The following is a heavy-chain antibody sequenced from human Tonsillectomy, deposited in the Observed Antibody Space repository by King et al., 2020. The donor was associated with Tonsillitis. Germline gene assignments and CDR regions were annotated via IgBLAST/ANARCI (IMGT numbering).Heavy chain of an antibody. CDR2: IKSKTDGGTT. J-gene: IGHJ6*02. Sequence: EVQLVESGGGLVKPGGSLRLSCAASGFTFSNAWMSWVRQSPGKGLEWVGRIKSKTDGGTTDYAAPVKGRFTISSDDSKNTLYLQMNSLKTEDTAVYYCTTDRSPTYYDFCSGSNSYYYYYGMDVWGQGTTVTVSS. CDR3: TTDRSPTYYDFCSGSNSYYYYYGMDV. V-gene: IGHV3-15*01. CDR1: GFTFSNAW. D-gene: IGHD3-3*01.